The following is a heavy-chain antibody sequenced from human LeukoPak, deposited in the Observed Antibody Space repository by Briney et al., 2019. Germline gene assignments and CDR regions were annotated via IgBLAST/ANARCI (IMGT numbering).Heavy chain of an antibody. Sequence: SETLSLTCTVSGGSISSYYWSWIRQPPGKGLEWIGYIYYSGSTNYNPSLKSRVTISVDTSKNQFPLKLSSVTAADTAVYYCARRSSGYYVYFDYWGQGTLVTVSS. V-gene: IGHV4-59*08. CDR2: IYYSGST. D-gene: IGHD3-22*01. CDR3: ARRSSGYYVYFDY. CDR1: GGSISSYY. J-gene: IGHJ4*02.